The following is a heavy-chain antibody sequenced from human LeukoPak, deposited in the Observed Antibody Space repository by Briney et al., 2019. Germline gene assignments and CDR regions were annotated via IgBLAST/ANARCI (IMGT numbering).Heavy chain of an antibody. CDR1: GGSISSYY. D-gene: IGHD2-15*01. Sequence: SETLSLTCTVSGGSISSYYWSWIRQPAGKGLEWIGRIYTSGSTNYNPSLKSRVTISVDTSKNQFSLKLSSVTAADTAVYYCARGRGVGSGKEMTRKGAFDIWGRGTMVTVSS. V-gene: IGHV4-4*07. CDR2: IYTSGST. CDR3: ARGRGVGSGKEMTRKGAFDI. J-gene: IGHJ3*02.